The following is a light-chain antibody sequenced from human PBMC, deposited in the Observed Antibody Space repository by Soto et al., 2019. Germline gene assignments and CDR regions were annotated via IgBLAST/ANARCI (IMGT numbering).Light chain of an antibody. J-gene: IGKJ2*01. Sequence: EMLVTSVAVTRCGTLGERATLSCRASQPIASNVAWYQQRPGQPPRLLIFGASTRASDVPDGFTGSGSGTQFTLTIASLHAEYLAVYIRQPYNDWPYTFGQGTKVDIK. CDR2: GAS. CDR3: QPYNDWPYT. CDR1: QPIASN. V-gene: IGKV3-15*01.